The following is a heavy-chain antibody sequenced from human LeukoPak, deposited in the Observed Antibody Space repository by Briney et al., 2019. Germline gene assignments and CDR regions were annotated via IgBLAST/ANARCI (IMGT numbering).Heavy chain of an antibody. D-gene: IGHD6-13*01. CDR3: ATGSSSEDFDY. V-gene: IGHV3-11*01. Sequence: GGSLRLSCAASGFTFSDYYMSWIRQAPGKGLEWVSYISSSGSTIYYADSVKGRFAISRDNAKNSLYLQMNSLRAEDTAVYYCATGSSSEDFDYSGQGTLVTVCS. CDR2: ISSSGSTI. J-gene: IGHJ4*02. CDR1: GFTFSDYY.